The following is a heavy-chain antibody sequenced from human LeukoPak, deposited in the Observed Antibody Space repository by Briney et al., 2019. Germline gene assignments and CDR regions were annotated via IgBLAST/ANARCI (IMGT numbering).Heavy chain of an antibody. Sequence: ASVKVSCKASGYTFTGYYMYWVRQAPGQGLEWMGRINPNSGGTNYAQKFQGRVTMTGDTSISTAYMELSRLRSDDTAIYYCAREEDSSGYYPFDYWGQGTLVTVSS. CDR3: AREEDSSGYYPFDY. D-gene: IGHD3-22*01. J-gene: IGHJ4*02. CDR1: GYTFTGYY. V-gene: IGHV1-2*06. CDR2: INPNSGGT.